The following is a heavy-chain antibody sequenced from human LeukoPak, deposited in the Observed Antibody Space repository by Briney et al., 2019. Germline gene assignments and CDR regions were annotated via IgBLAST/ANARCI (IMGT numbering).Heavy chain of an antibody. D-gene: IGHD3-22*01. J-gene: IGHJ5*02. V-gene: IGHV3-21*01. CDR1: GFTFSSYS. CDR2: ISGSSSYI. Sequence: PGGALRLSCAASGFTFSSYSMHWVRQAPGKGLEWVSSISGSSSYIYYADSVKGRFTISRDNAKNSLYLQMYSLRAEDTAVYYCARDPGSGYVNNWFDPWGQGTLVTVSS. CDR3: ARDPGSGYVNNWFDP.